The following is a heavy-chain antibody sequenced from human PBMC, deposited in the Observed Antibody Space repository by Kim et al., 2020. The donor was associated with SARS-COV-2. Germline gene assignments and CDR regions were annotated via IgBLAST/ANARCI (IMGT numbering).Heavy chain of an antibody. CDR1: GFTFSSYA. D-gene: IGHD3-10*01. Sequence: GGSLRLSCAASGFTFSSYAMSWVRQAPGKGLEWVSAISGSGGSTYYADSVKGRFTISRDNSKNTLYLQMNSLRAEDTAVYYCAGMVRGVIIPLVRFDYWGQGTLVTVSS. J-gene: IGHJ4*02. V-gene: IGHV3-23*01. CDR2: ISGSGGST. CDR3: AGMVRGVIIPLVRFDY.